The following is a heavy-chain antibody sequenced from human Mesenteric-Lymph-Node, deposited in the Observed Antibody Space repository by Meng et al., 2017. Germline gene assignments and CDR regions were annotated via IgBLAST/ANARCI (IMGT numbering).Heavy chain of an antibody. J-gene: IGHJ6*02. Sequence: ASVKVSCKASGYTFTGYYMHWVRQAPGQGLEWMGWINPNSGGTNYAQKFQGRVTMTRDMSTSTAYMELSSLRSEDTPVYYCAGIVGATRSDYYGMDVWGQGTTVTVSS. CDR3: AGIVGATRSDYYGMDV. CDR1: GYTFTGYY. D-gene: IGHD1-26*01. CDR2: INPNSGGT. V-gene: IGHV1-2*02.